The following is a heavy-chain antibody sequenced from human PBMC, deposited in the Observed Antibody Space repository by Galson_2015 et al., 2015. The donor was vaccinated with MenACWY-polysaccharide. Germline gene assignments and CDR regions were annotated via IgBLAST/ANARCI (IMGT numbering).Heavy chain of an antibody. CDR2: ISHSGST. D-gene: IGHD3-22*01. J-gene: IGHJ4*02. CDR1: GGSISSGFYS. CDR3: ARDRDSSGYTYFDS. V-gene: IGHV4-30-2*01. Sequence: LSLTCAVSGGSISSGFYSWSWIRQPPGEGLEWIGSISHSGSTSYSPSLHSRVTISVDRSTNQFSLKLSSVTAADSAVYYCARDRDSSGYTYFDSWGRGALVTVSS.